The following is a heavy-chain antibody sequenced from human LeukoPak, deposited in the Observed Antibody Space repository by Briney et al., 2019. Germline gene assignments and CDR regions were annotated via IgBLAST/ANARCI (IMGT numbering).Heavy chain of an antibody. V-gene: IGHV4-30-2*01. CDR3: AREGGYYDSSGYSYFDY. J-gene: IGHJ4*02. CDR2: IYHSGST. CDR1: GGSISSGGYS. Sequence: SETLSLTCAVSGGSISSGGYSWSWIRPPPGKGLEWIGYIYHSGSTYYNPSLKSRVTISVDRSKNQFSLKLSSVTAADTAVYYCAREGGYYDSSGYSYFDYWGQGTLVTVSS. D-gene: IGHD3-22*01.